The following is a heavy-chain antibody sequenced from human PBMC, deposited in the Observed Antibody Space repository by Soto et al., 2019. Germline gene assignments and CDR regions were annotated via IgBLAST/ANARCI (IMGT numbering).Heavy chain of an antibody. Sequence: QMQLVQSGPEVKKPGTSVKVSCKASGFTFTSSAVQWVRQARGQRLEWIGWIVVGSGNTNYAQKFQXXVXIXXDMSTSTAYMELSSLRSEDTAVYYCAADGSYGMDVWGQGTTVTVSS. V-gene: IGHV1-58*01. CDR1: GFTFTSSA. D-gene: IGHD3-10*01. CDR3: AADGSYGMDV. J-gene: IGHJ6*02. CDR2: IVVGSGNT.